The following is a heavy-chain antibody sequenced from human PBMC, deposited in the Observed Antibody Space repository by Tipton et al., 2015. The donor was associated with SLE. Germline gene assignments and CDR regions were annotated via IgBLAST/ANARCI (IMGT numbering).Heavy chain of an antibody. V-gene: IGHV3-49*04. CDR3: SRGFCSGGICSSPDAFDI. J-gene: IGHJ3*02. CDR1: GFTFGDYA. D-gene: IGHD2-15*01. CDR2: IRRKAYGGTT. Sequence: SLRLSCTSSGFTFGDYALNWVRQAPGKGLEGVGYIRRKAYGGTTEYAASVKVRFTISRDDSKSIAYLQMNSLKTEDTAVYYCSRGFCSGGICSSPDAFDIWGQGTMVTVSS.